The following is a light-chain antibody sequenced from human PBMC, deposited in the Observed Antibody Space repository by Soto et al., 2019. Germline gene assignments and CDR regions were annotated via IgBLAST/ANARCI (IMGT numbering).Light chain of an antibody. CDR1: QSITNY. Sequence: DIQMTQSPSSLSASVGDRVTITCRASQSITNYLNWYQHIPGKAPKLLIYAASSLRSGVPSRFSGSGSGTDFTLTVSSLQPEDFATYYCQQTDSTPPLGFGQGTKLEIK. J-gene: IGKJ2*03. V-gene: IGKV1-39*01. CDR3: QQTDSTPPLG. CDR2: AAS.